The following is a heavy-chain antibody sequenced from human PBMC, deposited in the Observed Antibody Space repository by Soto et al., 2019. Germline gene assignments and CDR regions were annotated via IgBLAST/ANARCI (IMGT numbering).Heavy chain of an antibody. CDR2: IYWDDDE. D-gene: IGHD2-2*01. CDR1: GFSLSTTAEG. V-gene: IGHV2-5*02. J-gene: IGHJ4*02. CDR3: AHGSCSSADCYPNPYLDY. Sequence: SAPTLVNPTQTLTLTCTFSGFSLSTTAEGVGWIRQPPGKALEWLALIYWDDDERYSPSLKSRLTITKDTSKNQVVLTMTNVDPVDTATYYCAHGSCSSADCYPNPYLDYWGQGILVTVSS.